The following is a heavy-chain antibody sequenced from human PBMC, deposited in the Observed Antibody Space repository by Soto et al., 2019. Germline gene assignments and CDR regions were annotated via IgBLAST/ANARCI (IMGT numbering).Heavy chain of an antibody. CDR1: GGSINSGGYC. CDR2: ISYGGST. D-gene: IGHD5-18*01. CDR3: SRGILV. Sequence: QVQLQESGPGLVKPSQTLSLTCTVSGGSINSGGYCWSWIRQHPGKGLDWIGCISYGGSTPYNPSMQRRVTISVDTSKNQFSLKLTSVTAADTAVYYCSRGILVWGQGALITVSS. J-gene: IGHJ4*02. V-gene: IGHV4-31*03.